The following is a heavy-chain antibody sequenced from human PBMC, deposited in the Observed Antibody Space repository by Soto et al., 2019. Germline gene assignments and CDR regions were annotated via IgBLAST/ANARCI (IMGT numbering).Heavy chain of an antibody. V-gene: IGHV1-18*01. D-gene: IGHD1-1*01. CDR1: GYTFTSYG. CDR3: ARDKGQLERLRYYYYYMDV. Sequence: ASVKVSCKASGYTFTSYGISWVRQAPGQGLEWMGWISAYNGNTKYSQKFQGRVTITRDTSASTAYMELSSLRSEDTAVYYCARDKGQLERLRYYYYYMDVWGKGTTVTVSS. CDR2: ISAYNGNT. J-gene: IGHJ6*03.